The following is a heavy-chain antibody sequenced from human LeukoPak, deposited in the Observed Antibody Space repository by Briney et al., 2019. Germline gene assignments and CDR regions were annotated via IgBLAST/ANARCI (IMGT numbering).Heavy chain of an antibody. V-gene: IGHV4-4*08. D-gene: IGHD5-24*01. CDR1: GGSVSGYY. J-gene: IGHJ2*01. CDR3: ARLGYNAYVSRYFDL. Sequence: PSETLSLTCSVSGGSVSGYYWSWIRQSPGKGLEWIGYIHNSGRTNYNPSLKSRVTGFVDTSKNQVSLRLSSVTAADTAVYYCARLGYNAYVSRYFDLWGRGTLVTVSS. CDR2: IHNSGRT.